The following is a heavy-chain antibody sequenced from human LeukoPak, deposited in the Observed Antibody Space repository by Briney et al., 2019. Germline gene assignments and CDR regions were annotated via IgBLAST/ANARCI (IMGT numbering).Heavy chain of an antibody. CDR1: GYTFTSYD. CDR2: MNPNSGNT. CDR3: ARGGGVGAHFDY. V-gene: IGHV1-8*03. J-gene: IGHJ4*02. Sequence: ASVKVSCKASGYTFTSYDINWVRQATGQGLEWMGWMNPNSGNTCYAQKFQGRVTITRNTSISTAYMELSSLRSEDTAVYYCARGGGVGAHFDYWGQGTLVTVSS. D-gene: IGHD1-26*01.